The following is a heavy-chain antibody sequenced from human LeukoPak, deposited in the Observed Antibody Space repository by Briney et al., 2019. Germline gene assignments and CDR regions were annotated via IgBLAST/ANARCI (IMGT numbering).Heavy chain of an antibody. Sequence: GEPLKISCKGSGYSFTSYWIGWVRQMPGKGLEWMGIIYPGDSDTRYSPSFQGQVTISADKSINTAYLQWSSLKASDTAMYYCARSGSSSGYFNWFDPWGQGTLVTVSS. J-gene: IGHJ5*02. V-gene: IGHV5-51*01. CDR1: GYSFTSYW. CDR2: IYPGDSDT. CDR3: ARSGSSSGYFNWFDP. D-gene: IGHD6-25*01.